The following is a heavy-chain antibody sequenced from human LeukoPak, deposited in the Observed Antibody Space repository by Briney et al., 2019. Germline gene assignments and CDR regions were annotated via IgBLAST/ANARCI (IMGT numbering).Heavy chain of an antibody. D-gene: IGHD2-2*01. Sequence: PGRSLRLSCAASGFTFSSYGMHWVRQAPGKGLEWVAVIWYDGSNKYYADSVKGRFTISRDNSKNTLYLQMNSLRAEDTAVYYCARARAGGAMPYAFDIWGQGTMVTVSS. V-gene: IGHV3-33*01. CDR3: ARARAGGAMPYAFDI. CDR1: GFTFSSYG. J-gene: IGHJ3*02. CDR2: IWYDGSNK.